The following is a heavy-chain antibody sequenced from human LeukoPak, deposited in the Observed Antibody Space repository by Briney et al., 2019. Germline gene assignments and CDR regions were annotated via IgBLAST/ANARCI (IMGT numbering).Heavy chain of an antibody. CDR3: ARNRGDPSYFDY. J-gene: IGHJ4*02. V-gene: IGHV3-21*01. D-gene: IGHD4-17*01. CDR2: ISTSSSYI. CDR1: GFTFNGYS. Sequence: PGGFLRLSCTASGFTFNGYSMNWVRQAPGKGLEWVSSISTSSSYIYYADSVKGRFTISRNNPKNSLYLQMNSLRAEDTAVYYCARNRGDPSYFDYWGQGTLVTVSS.